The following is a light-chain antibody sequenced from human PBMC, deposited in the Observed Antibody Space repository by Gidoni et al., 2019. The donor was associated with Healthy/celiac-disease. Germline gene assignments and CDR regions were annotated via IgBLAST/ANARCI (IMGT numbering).Light chain of an antibody. J-gene: IGLJ2*01. CDR2: EVS. CDR3: CSYAGSSLVV. V-gene: IGLV2-23*02. Sequence: QSALTQPASVSGSPGQSITISCTGTSSDVGSYNLVSWYQQHPGKAPKLMIYEVSKRPSGVSNRFSGSKSGNPASLTISGLQAEDEADYYCCSYAGSSLVVFGGGTKLTVL. CDR1: SSDVGSYNL.